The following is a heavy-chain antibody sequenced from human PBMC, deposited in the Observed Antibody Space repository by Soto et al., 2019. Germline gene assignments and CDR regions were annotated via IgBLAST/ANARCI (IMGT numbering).Heavy chain of an antibody. Sequence: GGSLRLSCAASGFTFSSYWMHWVRQAPGKGLVWVSRINSDGSSTSYADSVKGRFTISRDHAKNTLYLQMNSLRAEDTAVYYCAREYCSSTSCHHLYGMDVRGQGTTVTVSS. J-gene: IGHJ6*02. V-gene: IGHV3-74*01. CDR1: GFTFSSYW. CDR3: AREYCSSTSCHHLYGMDV. CDR2: INSDGSST. D-gene: IGHD2-2*01.